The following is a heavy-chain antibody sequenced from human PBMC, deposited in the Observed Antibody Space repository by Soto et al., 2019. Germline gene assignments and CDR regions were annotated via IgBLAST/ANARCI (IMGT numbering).Heavy chain of an antibody. J-gene: IGHJ6*02. CDR1: GGSFSCYY. V-gene: IGHV4-34*01. CDR3: ARGRCSSTSCYGGMDV. CDR2: INHSGST. D-gene: IGHD2-2*01. Sequence: PSETLSLTCAVYGGSFSCYYWSWIRQPPGKGLEWIGEINHSGSTNYNPSLKSRVTISVDTSKNQFSLKLSSVTAADTAVYYCARGRCSSTSCYGGMDVWGQGTTVTVSS.